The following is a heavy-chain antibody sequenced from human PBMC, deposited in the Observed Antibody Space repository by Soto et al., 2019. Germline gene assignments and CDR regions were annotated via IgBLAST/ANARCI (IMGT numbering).Heavy chain of an antibody. CDR2: ISGNGIST. Sequence: EVQLLESGGGLVQPGGSLRLSCAASGFTFSNHAMSWVRQAPGKGLEWVSAISGNGISTYYADSVRGRFTISRDNSKNTLYLQMNRLRADDTAVYYCARDAIAMVRGTNNWFDPWGQGTLVTVST. D-gene: IGHD3-10*01. V-gene: IGHV3-23*01. CDR3: ARDAIAMVRGTNNWFDP. J-gene: IGHJ5*02. CDR1: GFTFSNHA.